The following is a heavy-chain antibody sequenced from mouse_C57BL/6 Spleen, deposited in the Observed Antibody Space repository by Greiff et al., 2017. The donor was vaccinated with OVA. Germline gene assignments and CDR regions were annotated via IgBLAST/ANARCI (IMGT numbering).Heavy chain of an antibody. CDR1: GYTFTDYY. CDR3: ARGDIYYDYAWFAY. Sequence: VQLQQSGAELVRPGASVKLSCKASGYTFTDYYINWVKQRPGQGLEWIARIYPGSGNTYYNEKFKGKATLTAEKSSSTAYMQLSSLTSEASAVYFCARGDIYYDYAWFAYWGQGTLVTVSA. D-gene: IGHD2-4*01. V-gene: IGHV1-76*01. J-gene: IGHJ3*01. CDR2: IYPGSGNT.